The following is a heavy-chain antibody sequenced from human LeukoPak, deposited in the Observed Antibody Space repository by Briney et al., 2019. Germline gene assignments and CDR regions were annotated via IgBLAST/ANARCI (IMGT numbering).Heavy chain of an antibody. Sequence: GGSLRLSCAASGFTFSSYSMNWVRQAPGKGLEWVAVISYDGFNKYYADSVKGRFTISRDNAKNSLYLQMNSLRAEDTAVYYCARPTLYSGYDYDDAFDIWGQGTMVTVSS. CDR3: ARPTLYSGYDYDDAFDI. V-gene: IGHV3-30*03. D-gene: IGHD5-12*01. CDR2: ISYDGFNK. CDR1: GFTFSSYS. J-gene: IGHJ3*02.